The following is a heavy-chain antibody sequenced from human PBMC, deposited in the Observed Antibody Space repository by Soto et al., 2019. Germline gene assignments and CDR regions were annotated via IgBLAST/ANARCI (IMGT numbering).Heavy chain of an antibody. J-gene: IGHJ4*02. Sequence: PGGSLRLSCAASGFTFSSYGMHWVRQAPGKGLEWVAVISYDGSNKYYADSVKDRFTISRDNSKNTLYLQMNSLRAEDTAVYYCAKDILGWNYYFDYWGQGTLVTVSS. D-gene: IGHD1-7*01. CDR2: ISYDGSNK. CDR3: AKDILGWNYYFDY. V-gene: IGHV3-30*18. CDR1: GFTFSSYG.